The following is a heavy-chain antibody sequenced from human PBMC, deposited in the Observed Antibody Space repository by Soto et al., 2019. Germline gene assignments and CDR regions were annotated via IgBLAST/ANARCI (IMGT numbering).Heavy chain of an antibody. CDR2: IIPILGIA. J-gene: IGHJ4*02. Sequence: QVQLVQSGAEVKKPGSSVKVSCKASGGTFSSYTISWVRQAPGQGLEWMGRIIPILGIANYAQKVQGRVTITADEATSTAYMELSSLRSEDTAVYYCARGRPYGYYEDWGQGTLVTVSS. V-gene: IGHV1-69*02. D-gene: IGHD4-17*01. CDR3: ARGRPYGYYED. CDR1: GGTFSSYT.